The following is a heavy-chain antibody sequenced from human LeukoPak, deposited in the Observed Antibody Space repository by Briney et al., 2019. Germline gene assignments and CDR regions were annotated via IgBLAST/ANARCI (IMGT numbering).Heavy chain of an antibody. D-gene: IGHD2-21*02. CDR2: ISSSSSYI. J-gene: IGHJ4*02. CDR1: GFTFSNYN. CDR3: ARVAYCAGDCHHMDS. Sequence: GGSLRLSCAASGFTFSNYNMNWVRQAPGKGLEWVSSISSSSSYIYYADSVKGRFTISRDNAKNSLYLQMNSLRAEDTAVYYCARVAYCAGDCHHMDSWGQGTLVTVSS. V-gene: IGHV3-21*01.